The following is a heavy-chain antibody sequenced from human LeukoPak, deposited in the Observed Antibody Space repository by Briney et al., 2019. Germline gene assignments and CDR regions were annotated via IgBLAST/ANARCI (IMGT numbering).Heavy chain of an antibody. Sequence: GGSLRLSCAASGFAFSAYGMHWVRQAPGKGLEWVAYIQNDESKTHYTDSVKGRFTISRDISKSTLYLQMNRLRAEDTAVYYCARESGRSSWYVGRWFDPWGQGTLVTVSS. J-gene: IGHJ5*02. D-gene: IGHD6-13*01. CDR1: GFAFSAYG. CDR3: ARESGRSSWYVGRWFDP. CDR2: IQNDESKT. V-gene: IGHV3-30*02.